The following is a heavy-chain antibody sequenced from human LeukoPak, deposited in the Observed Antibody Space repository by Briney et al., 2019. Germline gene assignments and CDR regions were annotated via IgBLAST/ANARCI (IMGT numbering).Heavy chain of an antibody. CDR2: ISASGVST. V-gene: IGHV3-23*01. CDR3: ARSISYGNYLLDY. D-gene: IGHD4-11*01. J-gene: IGHJ4*02. Sequence: GGSLRLSCAASGFNFRDYDMTWVRQAPGKGLEWVASISASGVSTNYADSVRGRFTISRDNSNRVVYLRMNSLRAEDTAVYYCARSISYGNYLLDYWGQGTRVTVSS. CDR1: GFNFRDYD.